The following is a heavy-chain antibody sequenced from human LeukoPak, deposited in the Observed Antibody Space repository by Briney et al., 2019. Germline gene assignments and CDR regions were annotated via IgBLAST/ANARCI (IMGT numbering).Heavy chain of an antibody. D-gene: IGHD4-11*01. V-gene: IGHV3-33*01. Sequence: GGSLRLSCAASGFTFSSYGMHWVRQAPGKGLEWVAVIWYDGSNKYYADSVKGRFIISRDTSKNTLYLQMNSLRAEDTAVYYCARSGGLQKFDYWGQGTLVTVSS. CDR3: ARSGGLQKFDY. J-gene: IGHJ4*02. CDR1: GFTFSSYG. CDR2: IWYDGSNK.